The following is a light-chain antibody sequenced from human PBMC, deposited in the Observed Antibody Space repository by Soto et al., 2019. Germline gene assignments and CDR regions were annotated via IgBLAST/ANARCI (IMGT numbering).Light chain of an antibody. CDR1: QSINNW. CDR2: EAS. CDR3: QHYNSYSPA. V-gene: IGKV1-5*03. Sequence: DIQMTQSPSTLSASVGDRVTITCRAGQSINNWLAWYQQKPGKAPKLLLYEASGLESGVPSRFSGSGSGTEFTLTVSSLQPNDFATYYCQHYNSYSPAFGQGTKVDIK. J-gene: IGKJ1*01.